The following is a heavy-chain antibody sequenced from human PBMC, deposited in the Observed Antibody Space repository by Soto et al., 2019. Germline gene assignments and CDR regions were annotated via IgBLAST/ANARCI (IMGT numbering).Heavy chain of an antibody. J-gene: IGHJ4*02. V-gene: IGHV3-66*01. D-gene: IGHD1-1*01. CDR1: GFAVSANY. CDR2: IYSGGDT. CDR3: ATRMTTAPY. Sequence: EAHLVGSGGGLVQPGGSLRLSCAASGFAVSANYLSWVRQAPGKGLEWVSLIYSGGDTDYADSVRGRFTISRDNSKNTLYLQMNSLKAEDTAVYYCATRMTTAPYWGQGARVNGSS.